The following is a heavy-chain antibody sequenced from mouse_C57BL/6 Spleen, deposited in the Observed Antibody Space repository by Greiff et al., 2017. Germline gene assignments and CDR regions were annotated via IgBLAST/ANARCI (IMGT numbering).Heavy chain of an antibody. D-gene: IGHD1-1*02. CDR1: GYAFSSSW. V-gene: IGHV1-82*01. CDR2: IYPGDGDT. CDR3: AKYGPYAMDY. Sequence: QVHVKQPGPELVKPGASVKISCKASGYAFSSSWLNWVKQRPGKGLEWIGRIYPGDGDTKYNGKFKGKATLTADKSSSTAYMQLSSLKSEDSAVYFCAKYGPYAMDYWGQGTSVTVSA. J-gene: IGHJ4*01.